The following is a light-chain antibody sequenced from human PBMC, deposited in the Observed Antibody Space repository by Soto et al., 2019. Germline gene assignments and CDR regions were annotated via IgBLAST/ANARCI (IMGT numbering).Light chain of an antibody. Sequence: PGGRVSLSFTARQGLNTTYVAWYQQTPGQAPRLLTYGTSSRASGIPDRCSGSGSGTDFTLTISRLEPEDFVVYCCQNYGCPSLTFGGGTKVDI. V-gene: IGKV3-20*01. J-gene: IGKJ4*01. CDR2: GTS. CDR1: QGLNTTY. CDR3: QNYGCPSLT.